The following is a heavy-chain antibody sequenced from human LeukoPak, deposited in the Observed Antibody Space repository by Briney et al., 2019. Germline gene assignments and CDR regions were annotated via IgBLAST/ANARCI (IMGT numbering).Heavy chain of an antibody. CDR3: ARDDERDGYFDY. Sequence: PSETLPLTCTVSGGSISSYYWSWIRQPPGKGLEWIGYIYYSGSTNYNPSLKSRVTISVDTSKNQFSLKLSSVTAADTAVYYCARDDERDGYFDYWGQGTLVTVSS. D-gene: IGHD5-24*01. CDR1: GGSISSYY. J-gene: IGHJ4*02. CDR2: IYYSGST. V-gene: IGHV4-59*01.